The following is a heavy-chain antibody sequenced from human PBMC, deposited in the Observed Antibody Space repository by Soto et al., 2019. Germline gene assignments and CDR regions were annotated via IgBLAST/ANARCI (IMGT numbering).Heavy chain of an antibody. CDR2: INSDSDNI. V-gene: IGHV3-48*02. J-gene: IGHJ6*02. CDR1: GWTFGTYS. D-gene: IGHD3-3*01. Sequence: GSLRLSCAASGWTFGTYSMNWVRQAPGKGLEWIAYINSDSDNIMYADSVKGRFTISRDNAKNSLFLQMNSLTDEDTAVYYCARLYYDYVWGQGTTVTVSS. CDR3: ARLYYDYV.